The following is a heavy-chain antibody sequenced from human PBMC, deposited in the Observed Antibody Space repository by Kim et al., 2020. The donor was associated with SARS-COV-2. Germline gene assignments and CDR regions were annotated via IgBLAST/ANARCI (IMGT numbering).Heavy chain of an antibody. CDR3: ARDHYDILTGSDDAFDI. V-gene: IGHV3-48*02. J-gene: IGHJ3*02. D-gene: IGHD3-9*01. Sequence: GKGRFTISRDNAKNSLYLQMNSLRDEDTAVYYCARDHYDILTGSDDAFDIWGQGTMVTVSS.